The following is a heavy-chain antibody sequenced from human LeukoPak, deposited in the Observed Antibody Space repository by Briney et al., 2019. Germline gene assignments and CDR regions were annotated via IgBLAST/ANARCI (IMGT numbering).Heavy chain of an antibody. CDR2: IYYSGST. Sequence: SETLSLTCTVSGGSISSYYWSWIRQPPGKGLEWIGYIYYSGSTNYNPSLKSRVTISVDTSKNQFSLKLSSVTAADTAVYYCARGQGGWDYDFWSGYDYWGQGTLVTVSS. D-gene: IGHD3-3*01. J-gene: IGHJ4*02. CDR1: GGSISSYY. V-gene: IGHV4-59*12. CDR3: ARGQGGWDYDFWSGYDY.